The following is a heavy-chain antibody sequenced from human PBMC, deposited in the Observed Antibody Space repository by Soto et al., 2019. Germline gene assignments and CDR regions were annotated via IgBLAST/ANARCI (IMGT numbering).Heavy chain of an antibody. D-gene: IGHD6-6*01. J-gene: IGHJ6*03. CDR1: GFTFSNSYW. CDR3: ARDPRYYYYMDV. Sequence: EVQLEESGGGLVQPGGSLRLSCAASGFTFSNSYWMHWLRQAPGKGPVWVSRINTDGSSTSYADYVKGRFIISRDNAKKTVYLQMNSLGPDDTAVYYCARDPRYYYYMDVWGKGTTVTVSS. V-gene: IGHV3-74*01. CDR2: INTDGSST.